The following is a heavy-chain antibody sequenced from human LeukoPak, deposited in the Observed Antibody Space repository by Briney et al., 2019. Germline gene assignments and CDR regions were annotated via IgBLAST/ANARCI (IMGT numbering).Heavy chain of an antibody. V-gene: IGHV4-34*01. J-gene: IGHJ6*02. CDR2: INHSGST. CDR1: GGSFSGYY. Sequence: PSETLSLTCAVYGGSFSGYYWSWIRQPPGKGLEWIGEINHSGSTNYNPSLKSRVTISVDTSKNQFSLKLSSVTAADTAVYYRARAPRRDVWGQGTTVTVSS. CDR3: ARAPRRDV.